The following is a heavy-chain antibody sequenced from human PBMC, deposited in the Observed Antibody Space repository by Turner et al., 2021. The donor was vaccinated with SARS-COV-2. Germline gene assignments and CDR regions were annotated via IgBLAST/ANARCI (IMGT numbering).Heavy chain of an antibody. CDR1: GFNFSSYA. Sequence: EVQLLESWGGLVHPGRSLRLSCAAYGFNFSSYAMCWVRQAPGKGLEWVSAFSAGCGSTYYADSVKGRFTISRDNSKNTLYLQMSSLRAEDTAVYYCAKVPPSGDYFDYWGQGTLVTVSS. J-gene: IGHJ4*02. CDR3: AKVPPSGDYFDY. D-gene: IGHD6-25*01. V-gene: IGHV3-23*01. CDR2: FSAGCGST.